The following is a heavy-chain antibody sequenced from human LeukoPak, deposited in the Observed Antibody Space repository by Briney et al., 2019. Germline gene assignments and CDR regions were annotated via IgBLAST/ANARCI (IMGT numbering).Heavy chain of an antibody. CDR3: TPRRSIAAN. V-gene: IGHV3-15*01. Sequence: KPGGPLRLSCAASGFTFSNAWMSWVGQAPGKGLEWVGRIKSNTVGGTTDYAGPVKGRFTISRDDSKNTLYLQMNSLKTEDTAVYYCTPRRSIAANWGQGTLVTVSS. CDR1: GFTFSNAW. J-gene: IGHJ4*02. D-gene: IGHD6-13*01. CDR2: IKSNTVGGTT.